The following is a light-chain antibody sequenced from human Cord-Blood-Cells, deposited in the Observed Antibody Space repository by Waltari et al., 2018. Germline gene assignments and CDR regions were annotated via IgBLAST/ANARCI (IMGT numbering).Light chain of an antibody. CDR3: QSYDSSLSGVV. CDR1: SSNIWAGYD. V-gene: IGLV1-40*01. CDR2: GNS. J-gene: IGLJ2*01. Sequence: QSVLTQPPSVSGATGQRVTISCTGRSSNIWAGYDVHWYQPLPGTAPKLLIYGNSNRPSGVPDRFSGSKSGTSASLAITGLQAEDEADYYCQSYDSSLSGVVFGGGTKLTVL.